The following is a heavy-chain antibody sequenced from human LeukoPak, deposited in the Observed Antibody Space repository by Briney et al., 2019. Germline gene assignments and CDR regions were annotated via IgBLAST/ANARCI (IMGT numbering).Heavy chain of an antibody. Sequence: SETLSLTCTVSGGSISSYYWSWVRQPPGKGLEWIGYIYYSGSTNYNPSLKSRVTISVDTSKNQFSLKLSSVTAADTAVYYCARVGYCTNGVCPEHFDYWGQGTLVTVSS. CDR2: IYYSGST. CDR3: ARVGYCTNGVCPEHFDY. CDR1: GGSISSYY. V-gene: IGHV4-59*01. J-gene: IGHJ4*02. D-gene: IGHD2-8*01.